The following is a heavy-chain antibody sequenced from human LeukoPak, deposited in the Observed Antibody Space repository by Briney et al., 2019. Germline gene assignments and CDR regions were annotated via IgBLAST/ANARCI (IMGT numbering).Heavy chain of an antibody. D-gene: IGHD2-2*01. J-gene: IGHJ6*02. CDR3: TTAGIVVVPAAMFIGSAGGMDV. CDR2: IKSKTDGGTT. CDR1: GFIVSSNY. Sequence: GGSLRLSCAASGFIVSSNYMSWVRQAPGKGLEWVGRIKSKTDGGTTDYAAPVKGRFTISRDDSKNTLYPQMNSLKTEDTAVYYCTTAGIVVVPAAMFIGSAGGMDVWGQGTTVTVSS. V-gene: IGHV3-15*01.